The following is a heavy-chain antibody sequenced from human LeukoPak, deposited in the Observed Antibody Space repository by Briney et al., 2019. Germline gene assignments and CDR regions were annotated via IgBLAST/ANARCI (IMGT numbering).Heavy chain of an antibody. CDR3: ARTKIYDYVWGSYRCAFDY. J-gene: IGHJ4*02. Sequence: ASVKVSCKASGYTFTGYYMHWVRQAPGQGLEWMGWINPNSGGTNYAQKFQGRVTMTRNTSISTAYMELGSLRSEDAAVYYCARTKIYDYVWGSYRCAFDYWGQGTLVTVSS. V-gene: IGHV1-2*02. CDR2: INPNSGGT. CDR1: GYTFTGYY. D-gene: IGHD3-16*02.